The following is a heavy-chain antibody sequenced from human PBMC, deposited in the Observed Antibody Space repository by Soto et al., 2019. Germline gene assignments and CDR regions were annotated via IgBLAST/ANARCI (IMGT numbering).Heavy chain of an antibody. CDR2: IYYSGST. CDR3: ARLNHIAARPWYFDY. J-gene: IGHJ4*02. Sequence: PSETLSLTCTVSGGSISSSSYYWGWIRQPPGKGLEWIGSIYYSGSTYYNPSLKSRVTISVDTSKNQFSLKLSSVTAADTAVYYCARLNHIAARPWYFDYWGQGTLVTVSS. V-gene: IGHV4-39*01. CDR1: GGSISSSSYY. D-gene: IGHD6-6*01.